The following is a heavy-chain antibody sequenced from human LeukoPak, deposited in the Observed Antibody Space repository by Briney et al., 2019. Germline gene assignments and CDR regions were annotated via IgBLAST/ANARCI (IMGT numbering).Heavy chain of an antibody. V-gene: IGHV1-2*06. CDR1: GYTFTGYY. Sequence: ASVKVSCKASGYTFTGYYMHWVRQAPGQGLEWMGRINPNSGGTNYAQKFQGRVTMTRDTSISTAYMELSRLRSDDTAVYYCASLNVVVVAANRTGYMDVWGKGTTVTVS. D-gene: IGHD2-15*01. J-gene: IGHJ6*03. CDR2: INPNSGGT. CDR3: ASLNVVVVAANRTGYMDV.